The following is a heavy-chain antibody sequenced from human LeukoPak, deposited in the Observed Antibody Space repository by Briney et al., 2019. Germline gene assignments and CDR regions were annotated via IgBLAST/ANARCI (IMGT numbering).Heavy chain of an antibody. CDR2: IHYTGAT. Sequence: SKTLSLTCAVYGGSITGYYWSWIRQTPGRGLEWVGEIHYTGATSYNPSLKSRATISTDTSKNQFSLRLSSVTAADTAVYYCARGNILTGYCFDFWGQGALVTVSS. V-gene: IGHV4-34*01. CDR1: GGSITGYY. CDR3: ARGNILTGYCFDF. D-gene: IGHD3-9*01. J-gene: IGHJ4*02.